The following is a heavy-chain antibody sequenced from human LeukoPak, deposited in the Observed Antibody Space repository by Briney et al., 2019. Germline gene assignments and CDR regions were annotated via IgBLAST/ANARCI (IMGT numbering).Heavy chain of an antibody. D-gene: IGHD3-10*01. J-gene: IGHJ6*02. CDR2: ISAYNGNT. V-gene: IGHV1-18*01. Sequence: GASVKVSCKASGYTFTSYGISWVRQAPGQGLEWMGWISAYNGNTNYAQKLQGRVTMTTDTSTSAAYMELRSLRSDDTAVYYCARDHYGSGGPYGMDVWGQGTTVTVSS. CDR3: ARDHYGSGGPYGMDV. CDR1: GYTFTSYG.